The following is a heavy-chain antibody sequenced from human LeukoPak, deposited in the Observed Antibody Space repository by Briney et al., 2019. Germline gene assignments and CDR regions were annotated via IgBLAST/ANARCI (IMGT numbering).Heavy chain of an antibody. CDR1: GFTFDDYA. Sequence: GGSLRLSCAASGFTFDDYAMHWVRPAPGKGLEWVSGISWNSGSIGYADSVKGRFTISRDNAKNSLYLQMNSLRAEDTALYYCARVLYGSGSYDLDYWGQGTLVTVSS. CDR2: ISWNSGSI. J-gene: IGHJ4*02. V-gene: IGHV3-9*01. D-gene: IGHD3-10*01. CDR3: ARVLYGSGSYDLDY.